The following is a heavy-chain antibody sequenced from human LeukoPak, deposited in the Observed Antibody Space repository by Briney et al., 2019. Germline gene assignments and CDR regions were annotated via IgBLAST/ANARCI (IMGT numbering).Heavy chain of an antibody. CDR1: GYSFTSHW. CDR2: IYPGDSDT. Sequence: GESLKISCKGSGYSFTSHWIGWVRQMPGKGLEWMGIIYPGDSDTRYSPSFQGQVTISADKSISTAYLQWSSLKASDTAMYYCARGNAGLPDSNYNSFDYWGQGTLVTVSS. J-gene: IGHJ4*02. V-gene: IGHV5-51*01. D-gene: IGHD4-11*01. CDR3: ARGNAGLPDSNYNSFDY.